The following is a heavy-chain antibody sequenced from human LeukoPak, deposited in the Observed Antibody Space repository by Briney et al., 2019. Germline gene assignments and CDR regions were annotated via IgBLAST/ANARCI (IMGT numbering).Heavy chain of an antibody. V-gene: IGHV3-23*01. CDR3: AKHTALVSTPVDY. Sequence: PGGSLRLSCAASGFTFSSNAMSWARQAPGKGLEWVSSISGSGGRTYYADSVKGRFTISRDNSKNTLYLQMNSLRAEDTAVYYCAKHTALVSTPVDYWGQGTLVTVSS. CDR2: ISGSGGRT. D-gene: IGHD5-18*01. J-gene: IGHJ4*02. CDR1: GFTFSSNA.